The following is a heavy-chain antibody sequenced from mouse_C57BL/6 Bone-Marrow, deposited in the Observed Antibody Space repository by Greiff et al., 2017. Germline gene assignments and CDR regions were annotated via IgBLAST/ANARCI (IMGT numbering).Heavy chain of an antibody. Sequence: QVQLKESGAELVRPGASVTLSCKASGYTFTDYEMHWVKQTPVHGLEWIGAIDPETGGTAYNQKFKGKAILTADKSSSTAYMELRILTSEDSSVYYCTTCYSNYPFAYWGQGTLVTVSA. CDR1: GYTFTDYE. J-gene: IGHJ3*01. CDR2: IDPETGGT. CDR3: TTCYSNYPFAY. V-gene: IGHV1-15*01. D-gene: IGHD2-5*01.